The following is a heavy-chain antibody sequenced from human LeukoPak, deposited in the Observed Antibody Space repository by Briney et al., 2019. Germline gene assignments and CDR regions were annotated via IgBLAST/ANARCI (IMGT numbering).Heavy chain of an antibody. Sequence: ASVKVSCKVSGYTLTELSMHWVRQAPGKGLEWMGGFDPEDGETIYAQKFQGRVTMTEDTSTDTAYMELSSLRSEDTAVYYCATLPIVVVPAASYYFDYWGQGTLSPSPQ. D-gene: IGHD2-2*01. CDR3: ATLPIVVVPAASYYFDY. CDR2: FDPEDGET. J-gene: IGHJ4*02. V-gene: IGHV1-24*01. CDR1: GYTLTELS.